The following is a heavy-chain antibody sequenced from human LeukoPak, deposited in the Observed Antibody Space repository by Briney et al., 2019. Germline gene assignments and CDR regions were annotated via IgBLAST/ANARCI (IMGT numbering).Heavy chain of an antibody. D-gene: IGHD3-9*01. V-gene: IGHV3-7*01. CDR3: ARGMELRYFDWFSPGDY. CDR1: GFTFSRYW. J-gene: IGHJ4*02. CDR2: IKQDGSEK. Sequence: GGSLRLSCAASGFTFSRYWMSWVRQAPGKGLEWVAHIKQDGSEKYYVDSVQGGFTISRDNAKNSLYLQMNRLRAEDTAVYYCARGMELRYFDWFSPGDYWGQGTLVTVSS.